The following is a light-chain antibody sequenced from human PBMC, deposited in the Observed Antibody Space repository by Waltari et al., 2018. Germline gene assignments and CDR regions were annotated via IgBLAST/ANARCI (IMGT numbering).Light chain of an antibody. Sequence: QSVLTQPPSASGTPGQRVTISCSGSSSNIGKNSVNWYQQLPGTAPKLLIYANGHRPSGGPDRFSGSKSGSSASLAISGLQSEDEADYYCAVWDDSLDGVVFGGGTKLTVL. V-gene: IGLV1-44*01. J-gene: IGLJ2*01. CDR2: ANG. CDR1: SSNIGKNS. CDR3: AVWDDSLDGVV.